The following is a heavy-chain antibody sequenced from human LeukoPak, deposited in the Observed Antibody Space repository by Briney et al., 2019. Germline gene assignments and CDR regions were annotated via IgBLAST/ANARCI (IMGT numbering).Heavy chain of an antibody. CDR3: ARRMDHYVWGSYRRGYYFDY. V-gene: IGHV4-34*01. Sequence: SETLSLTCAVYGGSFSGYYWSWIRQPPGKGLEWIGEINHSGSTNYNPSLKSRVTISVDTSKNQFSLKLSSVTAADTAVYYCARRMDHYVWGSYRRGYYFDYWGQGTLVTVSS. CDR1: GGSFSGYY. CDR2: INHSGST. D-gene: IGHD3-16*02. J-gene: IGHJ4*02.